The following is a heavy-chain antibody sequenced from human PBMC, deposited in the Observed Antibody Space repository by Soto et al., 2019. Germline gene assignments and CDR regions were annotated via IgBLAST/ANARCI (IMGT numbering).Heavy chain of an antibody. D-gene: IGHD3-10*01. CDR1: GGTFSSYA. Sequence: GASVKVSCKASGGTFSSYAISWVRQAPGQGLEWMGGIIPIFGTANYAQKFQGRVTITADESTSTAYMELSSLRSEDTAVYYCARGGITMARGVHGYGMDVWGQGTTVTVSS. CDR3: ARGGITMARGVHGYGMDV. V-gene: IGHV1-69*13. CDR2: IIPIFGTA. J-gene: IGHJ6*02.